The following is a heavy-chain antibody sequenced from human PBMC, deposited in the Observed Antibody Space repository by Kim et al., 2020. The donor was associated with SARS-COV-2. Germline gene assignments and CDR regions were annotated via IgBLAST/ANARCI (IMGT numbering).Heavy chain of an antibody. CDR3: AKDTAWGPVGY. CDR2: ISWNSGSI. V-gene: IGHV3-9*01. D-gene: IGHD7-27*01. Sequence: GGSLRLSCAASGFTFDDYAMHWVRQAPGKGLEWVSGISWNSGSIGYADSVKGRFTISRDNAKNSLYLQMNSLRAEDTALYYCAKDTAWGPVGYWGQGTLVTVSS. J-gene: IGHJ4*02. CDR1: GFTFDDYA.